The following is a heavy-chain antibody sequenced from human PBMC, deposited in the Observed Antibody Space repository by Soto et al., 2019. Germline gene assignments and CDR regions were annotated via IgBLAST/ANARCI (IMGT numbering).Heavy chain of an antibody. J-gene: IGHJ4*02. CDR1: GFTFSSYG. CDR2: IWYDGSNK. D-gene: IGHD5-18*01. Sequence: PGGSLRLSCAASGFTFSSYGMHWVRQAPGKGLEWVAVIWYDGSNKYYADSVKGRFTISRDNSKNTLYLQMNSLRAEDTAVYYCARAQGYSYGSDYWGQGTLVTVSS. CDR3: ARAQGYSYGSDY. V-gene: IGHV3-33*01.